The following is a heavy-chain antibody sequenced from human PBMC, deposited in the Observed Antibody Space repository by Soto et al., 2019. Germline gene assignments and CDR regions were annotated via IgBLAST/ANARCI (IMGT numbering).Heavy chain of an antibody. D-gene: IGHD7-27*01. J-gene: IGHJ4*02. V-gene: IGHV3-30-3*01. CDR3: AGDLTPIMGYYFDY. CDR2: ISYDGSNK. Sequence: PGGSLRLSCAASGFTFSSYAMHWVRQAPGKGLEWVAVISYDGSNKYYADSVKGRFTISRDNSKNTLYLQMNSLRAEDTAVYYCAGDLTPIMGYYFDYWGQGTLVTVSS. CDR1: GFTFSSYA.